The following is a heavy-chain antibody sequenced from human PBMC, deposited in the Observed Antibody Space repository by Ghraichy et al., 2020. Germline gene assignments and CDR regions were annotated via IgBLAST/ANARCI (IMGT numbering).Heavy chain of an antibody. CDR1: GFNFGAYN. CDR3: AKDVSHTFDV. CDR2: IRYDGGDQ. J-gene: IGHJ3*01. Sequence: GGSLRLSCAASGFNFGAYNMHWIRQAPGKGLEWVAFIRYDGGDQYFADFMKGRVTVSIDNSENTMFLQLNSLRPEDSAVYFCAKDVSHTFDVWGQGAMVIVS. V-gene: IGHV3-30*02.